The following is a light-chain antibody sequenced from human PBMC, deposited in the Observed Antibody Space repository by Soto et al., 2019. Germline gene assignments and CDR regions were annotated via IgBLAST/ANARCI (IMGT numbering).Light chain of an antibody. CDR3: QRYDNLPPWT. V-gene: IGKV1-33*01. Sequence: DIQMTQSPSSLSASVGDRVTITCQASQDISNYLNWYQQKPGKAPKLLIYDASNLETGVPSKFSGNESGTDFTLTIRSLQPEDMATYYCQRYDNLPPWTFGQGTKGA. J-gene: IGKJ1*01. CDR2: DAS. CDR1: QDISNY.